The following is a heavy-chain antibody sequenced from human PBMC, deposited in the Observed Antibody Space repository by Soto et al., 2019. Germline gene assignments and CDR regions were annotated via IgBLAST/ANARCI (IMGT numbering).Heavy chain of an antibody. V-gene: IGHV3-33*01. CDR1: GFTFSSYG. D-gene: IGHD1-26*01. CDR2: IWYDGSNK. J-gene: IGHJ6*02. Sequence: QVQLVESGGGVVQPGRSLRLSCAASGFTFSSYGMHWVRQAPGKGLEWVAVIWYDGSNKYYADSVKGRFTISRDNSKNTLYLQMNSLRAEDTAVYYCARDHSWELLGYYYYGMDVWGQGTTVTVSS. CDR3: ARDHSWELLGYYYYGMDV.